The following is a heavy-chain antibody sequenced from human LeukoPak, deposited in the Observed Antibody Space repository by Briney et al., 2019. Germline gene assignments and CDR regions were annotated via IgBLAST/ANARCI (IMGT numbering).Heavy chain of an antibody. CDR1: GGTFSSYA. D-gene: IGHD6-19*01. Sequence: SVKVSCKASGGTFSSYANSWVRQAPGQGLEWMGRIIPILGIANYAQKFQGRVTITADKSTSTAYMELSSLRSEDTAVYYCARDQEAVAFDYWGQGTLVTVSS. CDR3: ARDQEAVAFDY. CDR2: IIPILGIA. V-gene: IGHV1-69*04. J-gene: IGHJ4*02.